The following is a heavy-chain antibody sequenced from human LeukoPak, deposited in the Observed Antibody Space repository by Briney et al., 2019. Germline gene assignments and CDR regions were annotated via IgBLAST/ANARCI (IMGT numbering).Heavy chain of an antibody. CDR2: IYYTGSN. V-gene: IGHV4-39*01. J-gene: IGHJ4*02. Sequence: PSETLSLTCAVSGGSVGSSTYYWGWIRQPPGKGLEWIGNIYYTGSNYYNPSFKSLVTMSVDTSKNQFSLKMNSVTAADTAVYYCARLSKGRYFDYIFDFWGQGTLLTVSS. D-gene: IGHD3-9*01. CDR3: ARLSKGRYFDYIFDF. CDR1: GGSVGSSTYY.